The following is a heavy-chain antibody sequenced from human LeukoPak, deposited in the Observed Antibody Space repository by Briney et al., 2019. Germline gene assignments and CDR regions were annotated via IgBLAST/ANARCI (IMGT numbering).Heavy chain of an antibody. CDR2: IYYSGST. D-gene: IGHD3-3*01. CDR3: ARERAIFGVVMYYFDY. CDR1: GGSISSSSYY. J-gene: IGHJ4*02. V-gene: IGHV4-39*07. Sequence: PSETLSLTCTVSGGSISSSSYYWGWIRQPPGKGLEWIGSIYYSGSTYYNPSLKSRVTISVDTSKNQFSLKLSSVTAADTAVYYCARERAIFGVVMYYFDYWGQGTLVTVSS.